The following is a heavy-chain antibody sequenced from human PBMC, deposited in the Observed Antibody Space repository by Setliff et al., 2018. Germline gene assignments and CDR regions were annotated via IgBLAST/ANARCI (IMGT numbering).Heavy chain of an antibody. D-gene: IGHD3-10*01. Sequence: GESLKISCKGSGYSFTTYWNGWVRQMPGKGLEWMGIIYPGDSDTRYSPSFQGQVTISADKSISTVYLQWSSLKASDTAIYYCARHPYYYGSGTYLDNNNRWFDPWGQGTLVTVSS. V-gene: IGHV5-51*01. J-gene: IGHJ5*02. CDR1: GYSFTTYW. CDR3: ARHPYYYGSGTYLDNNNRWFDP. CDR2: IYPGDSDT.